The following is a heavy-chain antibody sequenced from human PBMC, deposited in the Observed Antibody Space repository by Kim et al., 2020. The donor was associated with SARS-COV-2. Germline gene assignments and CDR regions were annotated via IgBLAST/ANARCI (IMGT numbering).Heavy chain of an antibody. CDR1: GFTFSSYA. CDR3: ARARDYEGFDY. J-gene: IGHJ4*02. D-gene: IGHD4-17*01. CDR2: ISYDGSNK. V-gene: IGHV3-30*04. Sequence: GGSLRLSCAASGFTFSSYAMHWVRQAPGKGLEWVAVISYDGSNKYYADSVKGRFTISRDNSKNTLYLQMNSLRAEDTAVYYCARARDYEGFDYWGQGTLVTVSS.